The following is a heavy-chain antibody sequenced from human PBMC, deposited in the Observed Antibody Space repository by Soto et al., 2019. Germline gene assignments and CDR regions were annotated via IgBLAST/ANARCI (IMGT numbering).Heavy chain of an antibody. CDR2: IYYSGST. CDR3: ARGLGATPPTN. J-gene: IGHJ1*01. V-gene: IGHV4-61*01. CDR1: GGSVSDPSYH. D-gene: IGHD1-26*01. Sequence: SETLSLTCTVSGGSVSDPSYHWIWIRQPPGKGLVWIGNIYYSGSTNYNPSLKSRVAISVDTSKNQLSLNLSSLTAADTAVYYCARGLGATPPTNCGQGTLVTLSS.